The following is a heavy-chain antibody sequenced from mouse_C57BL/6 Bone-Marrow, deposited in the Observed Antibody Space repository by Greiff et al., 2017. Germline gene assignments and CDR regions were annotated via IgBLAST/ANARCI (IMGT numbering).Heavy chain of an antibody. CDR3: ARKGDWADGYFDV. D-gene: IGHD4-1*01. CDR1: GYTFTSYW. Sequence: VQLQQPGAELVKPGASVKMSCKASGYTFTSYWITWVKQRPGQGLEWIGDIYPGSGSTNYNEKFKSKATRTVDTSSSTAYMQRSSLTSEDSAVYYCARKGDWADGYFDVWGTGTTVTVSS. J-gene: IGHJ1*03. V-gene: IGHV1-55*01. CDR2: IYPGSGST.